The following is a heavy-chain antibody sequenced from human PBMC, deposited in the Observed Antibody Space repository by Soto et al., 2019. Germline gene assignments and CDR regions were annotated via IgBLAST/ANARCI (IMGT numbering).Heavy chain of an antibody. Sequence: EVQLVESGGGSVQPGGSLRLSCAASGFTFSTFSMNWVRQAPGRGLEWISYISGGGRPISYADSVKGRFTISRDNAKNSLYLPMDSLTDEDTAGYYCARDLGWAFDSWGQGTLVTVSS. CDR2: ISGGGRPI. V-gene: IGHV3-48*02. J-gene: IGHJ4*02. CDR1: GFTFSTFS. CDR3: ARDLGWAFDS. D-gene: IGHD6-19*01.